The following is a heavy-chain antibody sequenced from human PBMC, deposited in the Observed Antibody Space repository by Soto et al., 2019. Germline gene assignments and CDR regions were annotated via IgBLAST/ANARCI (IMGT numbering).Heavy chain of an antibody. CDR3: ARLGGGLDY. J-gene: IGHJ4*02. D-gene: IGHD3-16*01. V-gene: IGHV5-51*01. Sequence: GESLKISCETFGYTFTSSWIGWVRQMPGKGLDWMGIIFPADSDTRYSPSFQGQVTISADKSISTAYLQWSSLKASDTAMYYCARLGGGLDYWGQGTLVTVSS. CDR2: IFPADSDT. CDR1: GYTFTSSW.